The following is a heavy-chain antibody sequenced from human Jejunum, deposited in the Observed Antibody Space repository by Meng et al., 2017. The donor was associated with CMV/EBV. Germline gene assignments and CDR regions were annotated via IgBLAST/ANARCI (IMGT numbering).Heavy chain of an antibody. CDR2: ISYTGST. Sequence: GSISSTSYYWGWIRQPPGKGLEWIGSISYTGSTSYNPSLKSRVTISLDTSKNQFSLRLTSVTAADTAVYYCAREIVRDYTRDGMDVWGQGTTVTVSS. D-gene: IGHD4-11*01. V-gene: IGHV4-39*07. CDR3: AREIVRDYTRDGMDV. CDR1: GSISSTSYY. J-gene: IGHJ6*02.